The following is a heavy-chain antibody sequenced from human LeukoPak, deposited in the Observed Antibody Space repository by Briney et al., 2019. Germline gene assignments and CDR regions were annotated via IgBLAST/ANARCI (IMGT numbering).Heavy chain of an antibody. Sequence: PGGSLRLSCAASGFTFSNHYMSWIRQAPGKGLVWVSYISSRSSNKYYADSVKGRFTISRDNAKNSLYLQMDSLRVEDTAVYYCAREGWDLNALDTWGQGTMVTVSP. CDR1: GFTFSNHY. V-gene: IGHV3-11*04. CDR2: ISSRSSNK. J-gene: IGHJ3*02. D-gene: IGHD1-26*01. CDR3: AREGWDLNALDT.